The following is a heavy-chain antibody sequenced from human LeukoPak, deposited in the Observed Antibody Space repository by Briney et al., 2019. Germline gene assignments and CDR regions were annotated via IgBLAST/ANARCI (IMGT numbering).Heavy chain of an antibody. V-gene: IGHV1-46*01. J-gene: IGHJ4*02. D-gene: IGHD3-22*01. CDR1: GYTFTSYY. CDR2: INPSGGST. CDR3: ARRYYDSSGYYGIDY. Sequence: ASVKVSCKASGYTFTSYYMHWVRQAPGQGLEWMGIINPSGGSTSYAQKFQGRVTMTRDTSISTAYMELSRLRSDDTAVYYCARRYYDSSGYYGIDYWGQGTLVTVSS.